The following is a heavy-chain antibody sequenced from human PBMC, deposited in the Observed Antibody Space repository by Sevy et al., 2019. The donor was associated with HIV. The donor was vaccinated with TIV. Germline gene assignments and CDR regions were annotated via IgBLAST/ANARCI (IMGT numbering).Heavy chain of an antibody. J-gene: IGHJ3*01. CDR1: GFTFSDYY. Sequence: GGSLRLSCTASGFTFSDYYMSWIRQAPGKGLEWISYISGTNSYTNYADSVKGRFTISRDNAKSSLYLQINSLRAEDTAVYFCASNPRQRDALDVWGQGTMVTVSS. V-gene: IGHV3-11*06. CDR3: ASNPRQRDALDV. CDR2: ISGTNSYT.